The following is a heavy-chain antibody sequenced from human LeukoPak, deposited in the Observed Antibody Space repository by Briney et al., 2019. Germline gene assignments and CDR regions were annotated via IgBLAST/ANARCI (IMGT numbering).Heavy chain of an antibody. J-gene: IGHJ1*01. CDR3: ARPSSGWYAEYFQH. Sequence: GGSLRLSCAASGFTFSSYGIHGVRQAPAKGLDGVPVISYDGSNKYYADSVKGRFTISRDNSKNTLYLQMNSLRAEDTAVYYCARPSSGWYAEYFQHWGQGTLVTVSS. CDR2: ISYDGSNK. D-gene: IGHD6-19*01. CDR1: GFTFSSYG. V-gene: IGHV3-30*03.